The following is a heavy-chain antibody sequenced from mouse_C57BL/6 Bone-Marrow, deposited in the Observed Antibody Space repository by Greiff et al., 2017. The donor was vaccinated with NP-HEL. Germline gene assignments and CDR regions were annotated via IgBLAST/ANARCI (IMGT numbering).Heavy chain of an antibody. CDR3: ARFGGNYVLFAY. D-gene: IGHD2-1*01. CDR2: INPSTGGT. CDR1: GYSFTGYY. J-gene: IGHJ3*01. V-gene: IGHV1-42*01. Sequence: VQLTQSGPELVKPGASVKISCKASGYSFTGYYMNWVKQSPEKSLEWIGEINPSTGGTTYNQKFKAKATLTVDKSSSTAYMQLKSLTSEDSAVYYCARFGGNYVLFAYWGQGTLVTVSA.